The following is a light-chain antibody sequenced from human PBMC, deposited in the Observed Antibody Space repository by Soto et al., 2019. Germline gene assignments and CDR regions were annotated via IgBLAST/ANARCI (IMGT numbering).Light chain of an antibody. Sequence: DIQMTQSPSSLSASVGDRVTITCRASQSISSYLNWYQQKAGKAPNLLIYKASRLESGVPTRFSGSGSGTEFTLTISDLQPEDVGTYYCLQDYNYPQASFGQGTKVDI. CDR1: QSISSY. J-gene: IGKJ2*01. CDR3: LQDYNYPQAS. V-gene: IGKV1-39*01. CDR2: KAS.